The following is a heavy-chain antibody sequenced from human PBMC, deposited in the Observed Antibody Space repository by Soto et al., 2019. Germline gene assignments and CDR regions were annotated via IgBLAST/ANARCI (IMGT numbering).Heavy chain of an antibody. Sequence: SETLSLTCTVSGGSISSYYWSWIRQPPGKGLEWIGYIYYSGSTNYNPSLKSRVTISVDTSKNQFSLKLSSVTAADTAVYYCARGDSSSWPYYYYGMDVWGQGTTVTVSS. J-gene: IGHJ6*02. D-gene: IGHD6-13*01. V-gene: IGHV4-59*01. CDR2: IYYSGST. CDR3: ARGDSSSWPYYYYGMDV. CDR1: GGSISSYY.